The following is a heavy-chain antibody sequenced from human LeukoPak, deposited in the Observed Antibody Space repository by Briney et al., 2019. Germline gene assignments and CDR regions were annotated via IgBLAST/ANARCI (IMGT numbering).Heavy chain of an antibody. D-gene: IGHD3-22*01. CDR3: VREGRNSAYYPDY. J-gene: IGHJ4*02. CDR1: GYMFTKYG. V-gene: IGHV1-18*01. CDR2: ISAHNGNT. Sequence: ASVKVSCKASGYMFTKYGISWVRQAPGQGLEWMGWISAHNGNTNYPQKLQGRVTLTTDTSTNTGYMELRRLRSDDTAVYYCVREGRNSAYYPDYWGQGTLVTVSS.